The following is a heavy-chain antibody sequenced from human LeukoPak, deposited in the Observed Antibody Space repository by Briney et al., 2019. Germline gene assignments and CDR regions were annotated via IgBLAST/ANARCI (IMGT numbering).Heavy chain of an antibody. V-gene: IGHV3-7*01. Sequence: GGSLRLSCEASGLTFSRYWMSWVRQAPGKGLEWVANIQQDGNEKYYVDSVKGRFTISRDNAKNSLYLQMNSLRVEDTAVYYCASRIVGTPDYFDYWGQGTLVTVSS. CDR1: GLTFSRYW. J-gene: IGHJ4*02. CDR2: IQQDGNEK. CDR3: ASRIVGTPDYFDY. D-gene: IGHD1-26*01.